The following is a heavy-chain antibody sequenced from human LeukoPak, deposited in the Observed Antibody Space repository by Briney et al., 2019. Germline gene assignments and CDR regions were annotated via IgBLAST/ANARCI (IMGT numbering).Heavy chain of an antibody. V-gene: IGHV3-33*06. CDR2: IWPDGSKK. J-gene: IGHJ4*02. CDR1: GFTFSTYA. D-gene: IGHD6-25*01. Sequence: GRSLRLSCAASGFTFSTYAMHWVRQAPGKGLEWVAFIWPDGSKKYYADSVKGRFAISRENSKNTVYLQMNDLRPEDTALYFCAKISSSAESNFDFWGQGTLLTVSS. CDR3: AKISSSAESNFDF.